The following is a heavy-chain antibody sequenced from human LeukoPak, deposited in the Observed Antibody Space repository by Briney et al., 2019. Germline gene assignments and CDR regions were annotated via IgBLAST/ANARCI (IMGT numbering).Heavy chain of an antibody. CDR1: GGSISSGGYY. J-gene: IGHJ5*02. Sequence: SETLSLTCTVSGGSISSGGYYWSWIRQHPGKGLEWIGYIYYSGSTYYNPSLKSRVTISVDTSKNQFSLKLSSVTAADTAVFYCARASRGTMTTYNWFDPWGQGTLVTVSS. CDR3: ARASRGTMTTYNWFDP. D-gene: IGHD4-17*01. V-gene: IGHV4-31*03. CDR2: IYYSGST.